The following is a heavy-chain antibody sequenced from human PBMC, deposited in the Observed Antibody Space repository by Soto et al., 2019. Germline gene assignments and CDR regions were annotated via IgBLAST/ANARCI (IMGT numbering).Heavy chain of an antibody. Sequence: SETLSLTCTVSGGSISSSYWSWIRQPPGKGLEWLAYIYDDGSANYNPSLKSRATISLDMSKNQFSLKLTSVTAADTAVYYCPRDKYCSGGSCRKNWFDPWGQGTLVTVSS. CDR1: GGSISSSY. V-gene: IGHV4-59*01. J-gene: IGHJ5*02. D-gene: IGHD2-15*01. CDR3: PRDKYCSGGSCRKNWFDP. CDR2: IYDDGSA.